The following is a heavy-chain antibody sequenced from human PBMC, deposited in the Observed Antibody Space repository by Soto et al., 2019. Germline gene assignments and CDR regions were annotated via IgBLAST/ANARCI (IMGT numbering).Heavy chain of an antibody. CDR2: ISSSSASI. V-gene: IGHV3-21*01. J-gene: IGHJ4*02. CDR1: GFTFSVFS. D-gene: IGHD3-22*01. Sequence: GGSLRLSCAASGFTFSVFSMNWVRQAPGKGLEWVSAISSSSASIYYADSLKGRFTVSRDNARNSLYLQIHSLRAEDMAVYYCARAGGSLLKYYFDSWGQGTLVTVSS. CDR3: ARAGGSLLKYYFDS.